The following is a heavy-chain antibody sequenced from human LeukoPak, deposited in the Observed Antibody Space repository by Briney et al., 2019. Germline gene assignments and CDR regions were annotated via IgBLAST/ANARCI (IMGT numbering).Heavy chain of an antibody. J-gene: IGHJ2*01. Sequence: ASVKVSCKASGYTFTNYHIHWVRQAPGQGLECMGLINQSRGSTTYAEKFQGRVTMTRDTSTSTVYMELNSLRSEDTAVYYCARPGGDGGNAYWYFDLWGRGTLVTVSS. CDR2: INQSRGST. CDR3: ARPGGDGGNAYWYFDL. V-gene: IGHV1-46*01. CDR1: GYTFTNYH. D-gene: IGHD4-23*01.